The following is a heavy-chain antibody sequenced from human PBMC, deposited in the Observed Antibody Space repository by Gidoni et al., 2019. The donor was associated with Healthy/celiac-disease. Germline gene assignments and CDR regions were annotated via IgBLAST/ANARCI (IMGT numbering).Heavy chain of an antibody. CDR2: IIPIFGTA. Sequence: GGIIPIFGTANYAQKFQGRVTITADKSTSTAYMELSSLRSEDTAVYYCATGFGPAANGPARNWGQGTLVTVSS. D-gene: IGHD2-2*01. J-gene: IGHJ4*02. V-gene: IGHV1-69*06. CDR3: ATGFGPAANGPARN.